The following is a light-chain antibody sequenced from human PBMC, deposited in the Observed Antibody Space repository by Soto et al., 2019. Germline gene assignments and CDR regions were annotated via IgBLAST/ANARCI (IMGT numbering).Light chain of an antibody. CDR3: HQYKTYWT. V-gene: IGKV1-5*03. J-gene: IGKJ1*01. CDR1: QIISSW. CDR2: KAS. Sequence: DIQMTQSPSTLSASVGDRVTINCRASQIISSWLAWYQQKPGKAPKLLIYKASSLQSGVPSRFSGSGSGTEFTLTISSLQPDDFATYYCHQYKTYWTFGHGTKVDIK.